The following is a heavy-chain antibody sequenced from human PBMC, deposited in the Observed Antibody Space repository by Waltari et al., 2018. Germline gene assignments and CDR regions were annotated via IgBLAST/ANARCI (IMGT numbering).Heavy chain of an antibody. CDR1: GFTLSSQA. V-gene: IGHV3-23*03. Sequence: EVQLLESGGGLVQPGGSLRLPCAASGFTLSSQAMTWVRQAPGKGLEWVSTIYSGAGSTFYADSVKGRFTISRDNSKNTLYLQMNSLRAEDTAVYYCAKYVGYFDNWGQGTLVTVSS. CDR2: IYSGAGST. CDR3: AKYVGYFDN. J-gene: IGHJ4*02. D-gene: IGHD6-13*01.